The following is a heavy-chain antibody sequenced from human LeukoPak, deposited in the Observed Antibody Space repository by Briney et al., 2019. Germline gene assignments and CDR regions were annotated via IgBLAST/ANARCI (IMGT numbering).Heavy chain of an antibody. D-gene: IGHD6-13*01. CDR3: ARVGAAAANWFDP. J-gene: IGHJ5*02. V-gene: IGHV1-69*01. Sequence: GSSVKVSCKASGGTFSSYAISWVRQAPGQGLEWMGGIIPIFGTADYAQKFQGRVTITADESTSTAYMELSSLRSDDTAVYYCARVGAAAANWFDPWGQGTLVTVSS. CDR2: IIPIFGTA. CDR1: GGTFSSYA.